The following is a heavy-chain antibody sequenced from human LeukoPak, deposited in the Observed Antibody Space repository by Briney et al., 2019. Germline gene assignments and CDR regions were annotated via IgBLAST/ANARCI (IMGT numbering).Heavy chain of an antibody. D-gene: IGHD4-23*01. CDR3: ALAMGYGGLDY. Sequence: PGGSLRLSCAASGFTFSSYGMHWVRQAPGKGLEWVAVISYDGSNKYYADSVKGRFTISRDNSKNTLYLQMNSLRAEDTAVYYCALAMGYGGLDYWGQGTLVTVSS. CDR1: GFTFSSYG. CDR2: ISYDGSNK. V-gene: IGHV3-30*03. J-gene: IGHJ4*02.